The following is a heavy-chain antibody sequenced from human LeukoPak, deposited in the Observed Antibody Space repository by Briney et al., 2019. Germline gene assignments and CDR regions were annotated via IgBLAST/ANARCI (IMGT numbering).Heavy chain of an antibody. CDR3: ARAWGEYYDFWSGPIIDY. CDR2: IYPGDSDT. CDR1: GYSFTSYW. V-gene: IGHV5-51*01. Sequence: PGESLKISFKGSGYSFTSYWIGWVRQMPGKGLEWMGIIYPGDSDTRYSPSFQGQVTISADKSISTAYLQWSSLKASDTAMYYCARAWGEYYDFWSGPIIDYWGQGTLVTVSS. J-gene: IGHJ4*02. D-gene: IGHD3-3*01.